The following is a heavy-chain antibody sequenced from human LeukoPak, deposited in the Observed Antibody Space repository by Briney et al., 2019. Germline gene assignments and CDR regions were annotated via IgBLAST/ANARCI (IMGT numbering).Heavy chain of an antibody. D-gene: IGHD1-20*01. CDR3: ARDGTSITGVWD. V-gene: IGHV3-48*04. Sequence: PGGSLRLSCAASGFTFSGHNMNWVRQAPGKGLEWVSYISSSSRTIYYADSVKGRFTISRNNAKNSLFLQMNSLRAEDTAVYYCARDGTSITGVWDWGQGTLVTVSS. CDR2: ISSSSRTI. CDR1: GFTFSGHN. J-gene: IGHJ4*02.